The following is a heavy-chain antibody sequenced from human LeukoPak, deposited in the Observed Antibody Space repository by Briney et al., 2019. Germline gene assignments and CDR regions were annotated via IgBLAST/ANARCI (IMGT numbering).Heavy chain of an antibody. CDR3: ASGGSYIDY. Sequence: SETLSLTCAVSDGSISSSNWWTWVRQPPGKGLEWIGEIYHSGSTNYNPSLKSRVTISIDKSKNQFSLELSSVTAADTAVYYCASGGSYIDYWGQGTLVTVSS. J-gene: IGHJ4*02. CDR1: DGSISSSNW. D-gene: IGHD1-26*01. CDR2: IYHSGST. V-gene: IGHV4-4*02.